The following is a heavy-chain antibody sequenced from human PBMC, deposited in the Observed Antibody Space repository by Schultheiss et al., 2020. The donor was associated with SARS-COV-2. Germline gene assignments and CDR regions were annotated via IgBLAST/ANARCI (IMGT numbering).Heavy chain of an antibody. J-gene: IGHJ6*02. CDR3: ARSPYSSSWLDV. V-gene: IGHV4-61*05. CDR2: ISCSGST. D-gene: IGHD6-13*01. Sequence: SQTLSLTCTVSGGSISSSSYYWGWIRQPPGKGLEWTGYISCSGSTNHNPSLKSRVTISVDTSKNQFSLKLSSVTAADTAVYYCARSPYSSSWLDVWGQGTTVTVSS. CDR1: GGSISSSSYY.